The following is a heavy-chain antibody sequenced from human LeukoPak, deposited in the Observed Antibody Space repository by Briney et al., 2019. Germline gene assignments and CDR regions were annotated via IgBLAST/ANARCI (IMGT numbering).Heavy chain of an antibody. CDR2: ISSDGNT. Sequence: GGSLRLSCAASGFTVSSSSMNWVRLGPGKGLEWVSVISSDGNTYYSDSVKGRFTISRGSSRNTLSVQMHGLRADDTAVYYCARGQEQFSSPWQWGPRRKNFYYYGMDVWGQGTTVTVSS. CDR3: ARGQEQFSSPWQWGPRRKNFYYYGMDV. J-gene: IGHJ6*02. D-gene: IGHD6-19*01. CDR1: GFTVSSSS. V-gene: IGHV3-66*01.